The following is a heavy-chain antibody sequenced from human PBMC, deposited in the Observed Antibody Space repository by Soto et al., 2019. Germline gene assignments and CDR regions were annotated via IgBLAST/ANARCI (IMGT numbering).Heavy chain of an antibody. CDR2: INHSGST. D-gene: IGHD1-26*01. CDR3: ARMLGEYYYYYYMDV. J-gene: IGHJ6*03. CDR1: GGSFSGYY. V-gene: IGHV4-34*01. Sequence: SETLSLTCAVYGGSFSGYYWSWIRQPPGKGLEWIGEINHSGSTNYNPSLKSRVTISVDTSKNQFSLKLSSVTAADTAVYYCARMLGEYYYYYYMDVWGKGTTVTVSS.